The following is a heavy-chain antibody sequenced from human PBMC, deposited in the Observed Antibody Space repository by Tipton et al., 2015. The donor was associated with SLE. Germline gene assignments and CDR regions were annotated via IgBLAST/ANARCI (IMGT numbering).Heavy chain of an antibody. Sequence: TLSLTCTVSGGSVSSSSKYWGWIRQPPGKGLEWIGSIFYQSGSTDYNPSLKSRVTMSVDTSKNQFSLRLRSVTAADTAVYYCARGQHQLGRFDPWGQGTLVTVSS. CDR2: IFYQSGST. J-gene: IGHJ5*02. D-gene: IGHD1-1*01. CDR3: ARGQHQLGRFDP. CDR1: GGSVSSSSKY. V-gene: IGHV4-39*07.